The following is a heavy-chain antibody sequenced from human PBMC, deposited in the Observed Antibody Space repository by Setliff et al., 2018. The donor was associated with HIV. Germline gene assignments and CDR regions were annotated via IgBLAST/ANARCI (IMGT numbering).Heavy chain of an antibody. J-gene: IGHJ1*01. CDR3: ARDRGSGWYGYFQQ. Sequence: PSETLSLTCTVSGDPISTYYWSWVRKPPGKGLEWIGYVYYSGSTSYSPSLRGRVTMSVDPSKNQFSLKLNSVTAADTAIYYCARDRGSGWYGYFQQWGQGSQVTVSS. V-gene: IGHV4-59*01. CDR1: GDPISTYY. D-gene: IGHD6-19*01. CDR2: VYYSGST.